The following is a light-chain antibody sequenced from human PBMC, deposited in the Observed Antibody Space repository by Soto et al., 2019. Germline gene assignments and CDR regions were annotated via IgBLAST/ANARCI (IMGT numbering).Light chain of an antibody. J-gene: IGKJ5*01. CDR1: QSVSSY. V-gene: IGKV3-11*01. CDR2: DAS. Sequence: EIVLTQSPATLCLSPGERATLSCRASQSVSSYLAWYQQTPGQAPRILIYDASNRDTGIPARFSGIWSGTDFTLTISRLEPEDFAVYYCQQRSNWPITFGQGTRLEIK. CDR3: QQRSNWPIT.